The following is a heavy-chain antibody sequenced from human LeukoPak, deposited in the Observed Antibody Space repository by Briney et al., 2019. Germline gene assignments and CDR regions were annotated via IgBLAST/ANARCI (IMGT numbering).Heavy chain of an antibody. D-gene: IGHD2-2*01. CDR2: INPNDGDT. J-gene: IGHJ4*02. CDR1: GYTFTDYY. CDR3: ARANFLYCSNTTCLFDY. V-gene: IGHV1-2*02. Sequence: ASVKVSCKASGYTFTDYYMHWVRQAPGQGFEWMGWINPNDGDTNYAQKFQGRVTMTRDTSISTAHMEVSRLRSDDTAVYYCARANFLYCSNTTCLFDYWGQGTLVTVSS.